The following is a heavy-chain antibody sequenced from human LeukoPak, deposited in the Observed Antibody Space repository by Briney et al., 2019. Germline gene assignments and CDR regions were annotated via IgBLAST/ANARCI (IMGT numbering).Heavy chain of an antibody. D-gene: IGHD1-26*01. V-gene: IGHV3-23*01. J-gene: IGHJ2*01. CDR3: ARDRRWKSLLQWVGYWYFDL. Sequence: PGGSLRLSCAASGFTFSNYAMSWVRQAPGSGLVWGSTISDSGGSAYYADSVRGRFTISRHNSKNMLYLQMNSLRAGDRSISYCARDRRWKSLLQWVGYWYFDLWGGGTLVTASS. CDR2: ISDSGGSA. CDR1: GFTFSNYA.